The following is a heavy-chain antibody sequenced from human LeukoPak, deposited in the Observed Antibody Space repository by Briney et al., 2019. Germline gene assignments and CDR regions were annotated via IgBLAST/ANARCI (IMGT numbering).Heavy chain of an antibody. D-gene: IGHD3-10*01. J-gene: IGHJ6*03. CDR1: GGSISSYY. CDR2: IHTSGST. Sequence: SETLSLTCTVSGGSISSYYWSWIRQPAGKGLEWIGRIHTSGSTNYNPSLKSRVTMSVDTSKNQFSLKLSSVTAADTAVYYCARHVHYYGSGSYRSLNYYYYYYMDVWGKGTTVTISS. CDR3: ARHVHYYGSGSYRSLNYYYYYYMDV. V-gene: IGHV4-4*07.